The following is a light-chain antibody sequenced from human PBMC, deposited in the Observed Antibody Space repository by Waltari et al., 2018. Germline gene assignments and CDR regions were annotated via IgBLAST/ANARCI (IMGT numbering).Light chain of an antibody. CDR2: DAS. Sequence: EIVLTQSPGTLSLSPGERATLSSRASQSVGRSLAWYQQKPGQAPRLLIFDASNRATAIPERFSGSGSGTDFSLTISRLEPEDFAVYYCQMYVRLPVTFGQGTKVEIK. CDR3: QMYVRLPVT. V-gene: IGKV3-20*01. J-gene: IGKJ1*01. CDR1: QSVGRS.